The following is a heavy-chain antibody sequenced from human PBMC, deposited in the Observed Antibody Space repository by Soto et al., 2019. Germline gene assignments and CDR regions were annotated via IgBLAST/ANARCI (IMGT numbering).Heavy chain of an antibody. D-gene: IGHD5-12*01. Sequence: SETLSLTCTVSDDSVSNSPYWGWIRQPPGKGLEWIGSFYLDGSTYYNPSLKSRVTISVDTSKNHFSLKLSSVTASDTAVYYCARLRYSGYDLPYYFDYWGQGTLVTVS. CDR3: ARLRYSGYDLPYYFDY. CDR1: DDSVSNSPY. J-gene: IGHJ4*02. V-gene: IGHV4-39*02. CDR2: FYLDGST.